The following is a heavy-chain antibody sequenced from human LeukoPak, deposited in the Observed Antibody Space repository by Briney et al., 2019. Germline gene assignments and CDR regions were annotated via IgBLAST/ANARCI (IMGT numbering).Heavy chain of an antibody. Sequence: GASVKVSCKASGGTFSSYAISWVRQAPGQGLEWMGGIIPTFGTANYARKFQGRVTITTDESTSTAYMELSSLRSEDTAVYYCARDIAAAGPFDYWGQGTLVTVSS. CDR2: IIPTFGTA. D-gene: IGHD6-13*01. J-gene: IGHJ4*02. CDR3: ARDIAAAGPFDY. CDR1: GGTFSSYA. V-gene: IGHV1-69*05.